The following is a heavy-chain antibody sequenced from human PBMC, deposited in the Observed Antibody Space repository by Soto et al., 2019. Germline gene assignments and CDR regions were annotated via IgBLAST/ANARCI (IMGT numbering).Heavy chain of an antibody. V-gene: IGHV2-5*02. J-gene: IGHJ4*02. CDR2: IYWDDDK. CDR3: AHSVVAGLGYYFDY. D-gene: IGHD6-19*01. CDR1: TRVA. Sequence: TRVAVGWIRQPPGKALEWLALIYWDDDKRYSPFLKSRLTITKDTSKNQVVLTMTNMDPVDTATYYCAHSVVAGLGYYFDYWGQGTLVTVSS.